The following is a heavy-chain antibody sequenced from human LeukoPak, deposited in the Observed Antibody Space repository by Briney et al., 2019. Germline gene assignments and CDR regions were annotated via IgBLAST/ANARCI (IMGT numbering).Heavy chain of an antibody. J-gene: IGHJ4*02. CDR1: GGSISSYY. CDR3: ARVGWELLAFDY. V-gene: IGHV4-59*12. Sequence: TSETLSLTCTVSGGSISSYYWSWIRQPPGKGLEWIGYIYYSGSTYYNPSLKSRVTISVDTSKNQFSLKLSSVTAADTAVYYCARVGWELLAFDYWGQGTLVTVSS. D-gene: IGHD1-26*01. CDR2: IYYSGST.